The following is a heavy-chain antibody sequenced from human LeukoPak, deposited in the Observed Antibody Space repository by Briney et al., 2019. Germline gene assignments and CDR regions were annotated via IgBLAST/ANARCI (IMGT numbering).Heavy chain of an antibody. CDR1: GGSISSGDYY. V-gene: IGHV4-30-4*01. CDR3: AREVVAATRWFDP. J-gene: IGHJ5*02. CDR2: IYYSGST. Sequence: PSETLSLTCTVSGGSISSGDYYWSWIRQPPGKGLEWIGYIYYSGSTYYNPSLKSRVTLSVDTSKNQFSLKLSSVTAADTAVYYCAREVVAATRWFDPWGQGTLVTVSS. D-gene: IGHD2-15*01.